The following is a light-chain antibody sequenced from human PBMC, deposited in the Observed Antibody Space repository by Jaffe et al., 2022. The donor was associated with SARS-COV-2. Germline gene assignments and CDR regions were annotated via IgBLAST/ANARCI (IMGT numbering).Light chain of an antibody. CDR2: GAS. J-gene: IGKJ1*01. CDR3: QQYNNWPPVWT. V-gene: IGKV3-15*01. CDR1: QSVRSN. Sequence: EIVMTQSPATLSVSPGERATLSCRASQSVRSNLAWYQQRPGQAPRLLIYGASTRATGCPARFSGSGSGTEFTLTISSLQSEDFAVYYCQQYNNWPPVWTFGQGTKVDLK.